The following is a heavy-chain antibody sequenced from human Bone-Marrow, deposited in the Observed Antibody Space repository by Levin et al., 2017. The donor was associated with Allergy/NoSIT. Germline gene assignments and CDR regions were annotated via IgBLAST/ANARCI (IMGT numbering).Heavy chain of an antibody. V-gene: IGHV3-15*01. D-gene: IGHD7-27*01. Sequence: PGGSLRLSCAASGFSFSDYWLSWVRRAPGKGLEWVGRIKSKRSGGTTEDAALLKGRFTISRDDSKNTLYLQMNSLKTEDTAVYYCTTGHTGAEDYWGQGTLVTVSS. CDR3: TTGHTGAEDY. CDR2: IKSKRSGGTT. J-gene: IGHJ4*02. CDR1: GFSFSDYW.